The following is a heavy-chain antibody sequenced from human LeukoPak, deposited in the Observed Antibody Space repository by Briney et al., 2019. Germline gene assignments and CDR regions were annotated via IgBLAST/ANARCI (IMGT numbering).Heavy chain of an antibody. V-gene: IGHV3-23*01. CDR1: GFTFSSYA. D-gene: IGHD6-19*01. CDR2: ISGSGGST. Sequence: AGGYLRLSCAASGFTFSSYAMSWVRQAPGKGLEWVSAISGSGGSTYYADSVKGRFTISRDNSKNTLYLQMNSLRAEDTAVYYCALSLVEGSGWLFDYWGQGTLVTVSS. J-gene: IGHJ4*02. CDR3: ALSLVEGSGWLFDY.